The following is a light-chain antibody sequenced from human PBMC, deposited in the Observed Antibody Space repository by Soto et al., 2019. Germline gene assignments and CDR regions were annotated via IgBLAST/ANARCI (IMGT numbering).Light chain of an antibody. CDR2: LGS. CDR3: KQALQTWT. CDR1: QSLLYSNGYNY. J-gene: IGKJ1*01. V-gene: IGKV2-28*01. Sequence: DIVMTQSPLSLPVTPGEPASISCRSSQSLLYSNGYNYLDWYLQKPGQSPQLLIYLGSNRASGVPDRFSGSGSGTDFTLTISRVEAEDVGVYYCKQALQTWTFGQGTKVEIK.